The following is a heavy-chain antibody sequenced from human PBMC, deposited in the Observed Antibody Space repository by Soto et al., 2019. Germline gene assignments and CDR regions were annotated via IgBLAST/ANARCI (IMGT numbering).Heavy chain of an antibody. Sequence: GGSLRLSCAASGFTFKSYAMSWVRQAPVKGPEWVSGITVSSDTTSYTDSVKGRFTISRDDSKNTLFLQMNSLRAEDTAIYYCAKDGYSSSSWAFDSWGQGIQVTVSS. V-gene: IGHV3-23*01. CDR1: GFTFKSYA. J-gene: IGHJ4*02. CDR2: ITVSSDTT. D-gene: IGHD6-13*01. CDR3: AKDGYSSSSWAFDS.